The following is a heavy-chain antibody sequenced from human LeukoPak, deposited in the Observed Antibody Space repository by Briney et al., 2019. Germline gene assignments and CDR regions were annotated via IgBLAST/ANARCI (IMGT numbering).Heavy chain of an antibody. CDR1: GGSIGSGDYY. CDR2: IYYSGST. V-gene: IGHV4-31*03. CDR3: AKAGGVVPTTIFDC. Sequence: PSETLSLTCTVSGGSIGSGDYYWSWIRQHPGKGLEWIGYIYYSGSTYYNPSLKSRVTISVDTSENQFSLKLSSVTAADTAVYYCAKAGGVVPTTIFDCWGQGTLVTVSS. D-gene: IGHD2-15*01. J-gene: IGHJ4*02.